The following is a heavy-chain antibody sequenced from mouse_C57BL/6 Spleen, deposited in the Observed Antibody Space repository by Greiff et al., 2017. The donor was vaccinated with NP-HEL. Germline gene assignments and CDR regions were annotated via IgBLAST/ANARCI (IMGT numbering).Heavy chain of an antibody. CDR3: AREAD. V-gene: IGHV3-6*01. J-gene: IGHJ3*01. CDR2: ISYDGSN. CDR1: GYSFTSCYF. Sequence: VPLLQSGPCLVPPSHSLSLSCSVTGYSFTSCYFWYWIRQFPGNQLEWMGYISYDGSNNYNPSLKNRISITRDTSKNQFFLKLKSVATEDTATYYCAREADWGQGTLVTVSA.